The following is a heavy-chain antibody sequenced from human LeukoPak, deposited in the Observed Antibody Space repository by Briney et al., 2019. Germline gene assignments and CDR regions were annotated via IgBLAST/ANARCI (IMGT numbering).Heavy chain of an antibody. D-gene: IGHD1-26*01. V-gene: IGHV1-46*01. CDR1: GYTFTCYY. J-gene: IGHJ5*02. CDR3: ARDNSVGDNAWWFDP. CDR2: INPTGGGT. Sequence: ASVKVSCKASGYTFTCYYMHWVRQAPGQGLEWMGLINPTGGGTGYAQKFQGRVTMTRDMSTSTDYMELSSLRSEDTAIYYCARDNSVGDNAWWFDPWGQGTLVTVSS.